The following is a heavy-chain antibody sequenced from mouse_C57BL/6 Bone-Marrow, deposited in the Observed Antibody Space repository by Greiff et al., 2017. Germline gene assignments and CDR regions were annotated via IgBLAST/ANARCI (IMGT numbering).Heavy chain of an antibody. J-gene: IGHJ2*01. CDR1: GFTFSSYA. V-gene: IGHV5-4*03. CDR2: ISDGGSYT. CDR3: ASTFCFDY. Sequence: EVMLVESGGGLVKPGGSLKLSCAASGFTFSSYAMSWVRQTPEKRLEWVATISDGGSYTNYPDNVKGRFTISRDNAKINLYLQMSHLKSEDTAMYSCASTFCFDYWGQGTTLTVSS.